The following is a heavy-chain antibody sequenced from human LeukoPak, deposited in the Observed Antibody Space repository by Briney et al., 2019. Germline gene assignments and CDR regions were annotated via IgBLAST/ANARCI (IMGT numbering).Heavy chain of an antibody. CDR3: ARVGAAASTGVYYYYGMDV. CDR2: IKQDGSEK. Sequence: PGGSLRFSCAASGFTFSSYWMSWVRQAPGKGLEWVANIKQDGSEKYYVDSVEGRFTISRDNAKNSLYLQMNSLRAEDTAVYYCARVGAAASTGVYYYYGMDVWGQGTTVTVSS. V-gene: IGHV3-7*01. J-gene: IGHJ6*02. D-gene: IGHD6-13*01. CDR1: GFTFSSYW.